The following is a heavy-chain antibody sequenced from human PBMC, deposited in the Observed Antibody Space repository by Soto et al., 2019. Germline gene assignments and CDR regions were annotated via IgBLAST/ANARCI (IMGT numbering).Heavy chain of an antibody. CDR3: AREENYSAFFDY. CDR2: ISHSGST. J-gene: IGHJ4*02. Sequence: TLSLSFAVSGGSISSGGYSWSWIRQPPGKGLEWIGYISHSGSTYYNPSLKSRVTISLDRSKNQFSLKLSSVTAADTAVYYCAREENYSAFFDYWGQGTLVTVSS. D-gene: IGHD1-7*01. CDR1: GGSISSGGYS. V-gene: IGHV4-30-2*01.